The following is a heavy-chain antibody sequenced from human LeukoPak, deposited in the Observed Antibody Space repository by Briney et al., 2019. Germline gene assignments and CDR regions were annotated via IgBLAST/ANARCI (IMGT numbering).Heavy chain of an antibody. J-gene: IGHJ3*02. Sequence: RGSLRLSCAASGFTFSSYAMSWVRQAPGKGLEWVSAISGSGGSTYYADSVKGRFTISRDNSKNTLYLQMNSLRAEDTAVYYCAKVGYYGSGSEAFDIWGQGTMVTVSS. V-gene: IGHV3-23*01. CDR2: ISGSGGST. D-gene: IGHD3-10*01. CDR1: GFTFSSYA. CDR3: AKVGYYGSGSEAFDI.